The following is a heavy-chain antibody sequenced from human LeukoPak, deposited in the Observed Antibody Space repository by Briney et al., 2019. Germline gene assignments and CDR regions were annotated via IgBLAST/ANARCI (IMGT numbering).Heavy chain of an antibody. CDR2: MNPNSGST. CDR3: ARVVPAAPDPYYMDV. V-gene: IGHV1-8*01. D-gene: IGHD2-2*01. Sequence: ASVKVSCKASGYTFTSYDINWVRQATGQGLEWMGSMNPNSGSTGYAQKFQGRVTMTRNTSISTAYMELSSLRSEDTAVYYCARVVPAAPDPYYMDVWGKGTTVTVSS. J-gene: IGHJ6*03. CDR1: GYTFTSYD.